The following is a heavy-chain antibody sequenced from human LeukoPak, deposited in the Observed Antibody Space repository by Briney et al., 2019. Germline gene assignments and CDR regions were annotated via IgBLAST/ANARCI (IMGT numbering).Heavy chain of an antibody. V-gene: IGHV3-23*01. CDR2: ISGSGGST. CDR3: ARDTLYVSGSYSFFDY. CDR1: GFTFSSYA. J-gene: IGHJ4*02. D-gene: IGHD3-10*01. Sequence: PGRSLRLSCAASGFTFSSYAMSWVRQAPGKGLEWVSGISGSGGSTYYADSVKGRFTISRDNSKNTLYLQMNSLRAEDMAVYYCARDTLYVSGSYSFFDYWGQGTLVTVSS.